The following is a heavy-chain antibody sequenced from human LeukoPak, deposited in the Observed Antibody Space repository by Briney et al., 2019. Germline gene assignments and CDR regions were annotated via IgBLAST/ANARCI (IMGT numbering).Heavy chain of an antibody. CDR3: AKGNFYHHDPAGYLEEHALDM. CDR2: ISSAGATT. CDR1: GFTLRNYG. D-gene: IGHD3-9*01. Sequence: GGSLRLSCGASGFTLRNYGMTWVRQAPGKGLEWVSIISSAGATTYYAESVKGRFTISRDNSKNTVYLQMYGPRADDTAVYYCAKGNFYHHDPAGYLEEHALDMWGQGTMVTVSS. J-gene: IGHJ3*02. V-gene: IGHV3-23*01.